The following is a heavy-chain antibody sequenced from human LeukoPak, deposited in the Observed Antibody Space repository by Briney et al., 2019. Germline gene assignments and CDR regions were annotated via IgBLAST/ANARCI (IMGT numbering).Heavy chain of an antibody. CDR3: ARAYYDSSGYVGWGTDYYYYYMDV. CDR2: IHAKRGGA. D-gene: IGHD3-22*01. Sequence: ASVRVSCKASGYTSTDNYIHGVPQAPGQGLWWVGRIHAKRGGANYAQKFWDRESLTRDTSINTAYRELTGLRSDDAAVYYCARAYYDSSGYVGWGTDYYYYYMDVWGEGTTVTISS. V-gene: IGHV1-2*06. CDR1: GYTSTDNY. J-gene: IGHJ6*03.